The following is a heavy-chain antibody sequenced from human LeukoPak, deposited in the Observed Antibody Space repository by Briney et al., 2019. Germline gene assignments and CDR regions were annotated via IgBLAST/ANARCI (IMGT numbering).Heavy chain of an antibody. CDR2: ISSSSSYI. CDR3: ARDHDRYDSSGYPY. J-gene: IGHJ4*02. D-gene: IGHD3-22*01. Sequence: GGPVRLPCTASGCTFSSYNMKWVRQAPGKGLEWVSSISSSSSYIYYADSVKGRFTISRDNAKNSLYLQMNSLRAEDTAVYYCARDHDRYDSSGYPYWGQGTLVTVSS. CDR1: GCTFSSYN. V-gene: IGHV3-21*01.